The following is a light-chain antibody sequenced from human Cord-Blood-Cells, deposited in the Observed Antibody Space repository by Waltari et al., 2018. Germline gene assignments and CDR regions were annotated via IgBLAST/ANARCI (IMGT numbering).Light chain of an antibody. CDR1: AFPKKY. CDR3: YSTDSSGNHRV. J-gene: IGLJ2*01. V-gene: IGLV3-10*01. CDR2: EDS. Sequence: SYELTQPPSVSVSPGQTARITCSGDAFPKKYAYWYQQKSGQAPVLVLYEDSKRPSGIPERFSVSSSGTMATLTISGAQVEDEADYYCYSTDSSGNHRVFGGGTKLTVL.